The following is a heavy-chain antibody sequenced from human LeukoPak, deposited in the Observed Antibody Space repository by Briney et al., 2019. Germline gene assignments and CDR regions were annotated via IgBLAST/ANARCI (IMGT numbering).Heavy chain of an antibody. CDR3: AKYVSAKGPPYGLDV. CDR2: ISGGGGST. CDR1: GFSFSSYA. D-gene: IGHD2/OR15-2a*01. V-gene: IGHV3-23*01. Sequence: PGGSLRLSCAASGFSFSSYAMSWVRQAPGKGLEWVSGISGGGGSTYYADSVKGRFTISRDNSKNTLYLQMNSLRAEDTARYYCAKYVSAKGPPYGLDVWGQGTTVTVSS. J-gene: IGHJ6*02.